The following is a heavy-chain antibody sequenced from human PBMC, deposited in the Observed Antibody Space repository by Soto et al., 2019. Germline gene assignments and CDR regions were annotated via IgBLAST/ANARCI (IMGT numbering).Heavy chain of an antibody. D-gene: IGHD3-22*01. Sequence: ASVKFSCKASGGTFSSYAISWVRQAPGQGLEWMGGIIPIFGTANYAQKFQGRVTITADESTSTAYMELSSLKASDTAVYFCARKDKSGYFNWFDPWGQGTLVTVSS. CDR2: IIPIFGTA. CDR1: GGTFSSYA. CDR3: ARKDKSGYFNWFDP. J-gene: IGHJ5*02. V-gene: IGHV1-69*13.